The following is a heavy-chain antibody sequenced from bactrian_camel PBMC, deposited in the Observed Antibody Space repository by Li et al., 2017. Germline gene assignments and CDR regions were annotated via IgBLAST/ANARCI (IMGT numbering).Heavy chain of an antibody. CDR1: GTGDGSELKC. Sequence: VQLVESGGGLVQPGGSLTLSCAASGTGDGSELKCMAWFRQAPGQEREGVAAIYNGDGSAIYTDSVKGRFTIAKDATNTLYLQMNSLKPEDTAIYYCAAAKGLPDLLRGGYLSARSYNYWGRGTQVTVS. V-gene: IGHV3S32*01. D-gene: IGHD3*01. CDR3: AAAKGLPDLLRGGYLSARSYNY. J-gene: IGHJ4*01. CDR2: IYNGDGSA.